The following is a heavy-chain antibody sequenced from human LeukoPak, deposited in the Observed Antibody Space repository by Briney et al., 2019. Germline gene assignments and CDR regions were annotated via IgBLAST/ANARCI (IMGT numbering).Heavy chain of an antibody. CDR1: GDNVSSNSAT. CDR3: ARGVGAAWKVFDY. V-gene: IGHV6-1*01. D-gene: IGHD3-10*01. CDR2: TYNRSKWYS. Sequence: PSQTLSLTCAISGDNVSSNSATWSWIRQSPSRGLEWLGRTYNRSKWYSDYAVSVRSRLTINPDTSKNQFSLQLNSVTPDDTAVYYCARGVGAAWKVFDYWGRGTLVTVSS. J-gene: IGHJ4*02.